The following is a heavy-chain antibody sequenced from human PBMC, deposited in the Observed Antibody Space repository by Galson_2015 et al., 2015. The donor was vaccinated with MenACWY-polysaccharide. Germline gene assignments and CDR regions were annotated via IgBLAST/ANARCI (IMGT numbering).Heavy chain of an antibody. CDR3: ARDNNNYEDY. CDR2: VYYSGST. D-gene: IGHD4-11*01. V-gene: IGHV4-59*01. Sequence: SLTCTVSGGSISSYFWSWIRQPPGKGLEWIGYVYYSGSTNYNPSLKSRVTMSLDTSKNQFSLNLRSVTAADTAVYYCARDNNNYEDYWGQGTLVSVSS. J-gene: IGHJ4*02. CDR1: GGSISSYF.